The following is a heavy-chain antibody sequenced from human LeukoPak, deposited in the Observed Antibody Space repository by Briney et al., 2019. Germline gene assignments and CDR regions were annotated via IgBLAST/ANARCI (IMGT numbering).Heavy chain of an antibody. Sequence: KPSETLSLTCAVYGGSFSGYYWSWIRQPPGKGLEWIGEINHSGSTNYNPSLKSRVTISVDTSKNQFSLELSSVTAADTAVYYCARDRGYSYGYGRYWYFDLWGRGTLVTVSS. CDR1: GGSFSGYY. J-gene: IGHJ2*01. D-gene: IGHD5-18*01. V-gene: IGHV4-34*01. CDR2: INHSGST. CDR3: ARDRGYSYGYGRYWYFDL.